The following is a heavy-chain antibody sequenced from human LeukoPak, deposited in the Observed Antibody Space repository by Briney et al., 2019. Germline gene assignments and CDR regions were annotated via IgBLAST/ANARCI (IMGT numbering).Heavy chain of an antibody. CDR1: GFTFSDYY. Sequence: PGGSLTLSCAASGFTFSDYYMSWIRQAPGKGLEWVSYIRSSGSTIYYADSVKGRFTISRDNANNSLYLQMNSLRAEDTAVYYCARVDCSSTSCYEFDYGGQGTLVTVSS. CDR3: ARVDCSSTSCYEFDY. CDR2: IRSSGSTI. D-gene: IGHD2-2*01. J-gene: IGHJ4*02. V-gene: IGHV3-11*04.